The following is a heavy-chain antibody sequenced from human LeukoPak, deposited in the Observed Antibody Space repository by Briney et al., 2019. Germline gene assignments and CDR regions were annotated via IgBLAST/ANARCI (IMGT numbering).Heavy chain of an antibody. CDR2: IRYDGSDK. Sequence: PGGSLKLSCATSGFIFSNYGIHWVRQAPGKGLEWVAFIRYDGSDKYYADSVKGRFTISRDNSKNKVYLQMNSLRAEDTAVYYCAKDAWEVGATSETDYWGQGTLVTVSS. J-gene: IGHJ4*02. CDR1: GFIFSNYG. CDR3: AKDAWEVGATSETDY. V-gene: IGHV3-30*02. D-gene: IGHD1-26*01.